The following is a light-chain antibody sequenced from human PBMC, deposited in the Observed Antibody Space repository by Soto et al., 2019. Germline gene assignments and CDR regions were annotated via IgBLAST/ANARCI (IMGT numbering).Light chain of an antibody. CDR2: GAS. CDR1: QSVSSNY. CDR3: QQYGKSTMFT. V-gene: IGKV3-20*01. Sequence: EIVLTQSPGTLSLSPGERAALSCRASQSVSSNYLAWYQQKPGQAPRLLIYGASRGAAGIPDRFSGRGSGTDFTLTISRLEPEDFAVYFCQQYGKSTMFTFGQGTKLEVK. J-gene: IGKJ2*01.